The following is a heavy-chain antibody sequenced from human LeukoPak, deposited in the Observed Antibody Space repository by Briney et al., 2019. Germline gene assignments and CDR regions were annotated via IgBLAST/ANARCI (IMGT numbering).Heavy chain of an antibody. CDR1: GGSISSSNW. V-gene: IGHV4-4*02. CDR3: ARGGSYWIFDY. CDR2: IYHSGST. D-gene: IGHD1-26*01. J-gene: IGHJ4*02. Sequence: SGTLSLTCAVSGGSISSSNWWSWVRQPPGKGLEWIGEIYHSGSTNYNPSLKSRVTISVDTSKNQFSLKLSSVTAADTAVYYCARGGSYWIFDYWGQGTLVTVSS.